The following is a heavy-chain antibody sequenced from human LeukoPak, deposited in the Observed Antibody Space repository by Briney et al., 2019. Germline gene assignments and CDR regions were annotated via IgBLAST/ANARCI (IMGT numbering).Heavy chain of an antibody. D-gene: IGHD6-13*01. CDR1: GGSISTYY. V-gene: IGHV4-34*01. J-gene: IGHJ3*02. Sequence: SETLSLTCIVSGGSISTYYWSWIRQPPGKGLEWIGEINHSGSTNYNPSLKSRVTISVDTSKNQFSLKLSSVTAADTAVYYCARGGSIAAAVVAFDIWGQGTMVTVSS. CDR2: INHSGST. CDR3: ARGGSIAAAVVAFDI.